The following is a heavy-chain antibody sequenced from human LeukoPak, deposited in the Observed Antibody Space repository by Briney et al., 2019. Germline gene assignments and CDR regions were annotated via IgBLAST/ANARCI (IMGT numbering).Heavy chain of an antibody. V-gene: IGHV5-51*01. Sequence: GESLKISCKGSGYSFTSYWIGWVRQMPGKGLEWMGIIYPGDSDTRYSPSFQGQVTISADKSISTAYLQWSSLKASDTAMYYCARHFTVTNDYLYYYYMDVWGKGTTVTVSS. J-gene: IGHJ6*03. D-gene: IGHD4-17*01. CDR1: GYSFTSYW. CDR2: IYPGDSDT. CDR3: ARHFTVTNDYLYYYYMDV.